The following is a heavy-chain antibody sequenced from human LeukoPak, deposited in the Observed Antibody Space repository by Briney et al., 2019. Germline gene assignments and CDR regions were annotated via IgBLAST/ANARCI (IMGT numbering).Heavy chain of an antibody. V-gene: IGHV1-58*01. Sequence: GASVKVSCKASGFTFTSSAVQWVRQARGQRLEWIGWIVVCSGNTNYAQKFRERVTITRDMSTSTAYMELSSLRSEDTAVYYCAAAHSYELPDYWGQGTLVTVSS. CDR1: GFTFTSSA. D-gene: IGHD5-18*01. J-gene: IGHJ4*02. CDR3: AAAHSYELPDY. CDR2: IVVCSGNT.